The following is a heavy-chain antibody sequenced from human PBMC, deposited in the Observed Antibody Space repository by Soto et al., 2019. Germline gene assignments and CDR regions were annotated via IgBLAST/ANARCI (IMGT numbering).Heavy chain of an antibody. CDR1: GFTFSSYS. CDR3: ARESAALNWFDP. CDR2: ISSSSSTI. D-gene: IGHD2-2*01. J-gene: IGHJ5*02. V-gene: IGHV3-48*02. Sequence: GGSLRLSCAASGFTFSSYSMNWARQAPGKGLEWVSYISSSSSTIYYADSVKGRFTISRDNAKNSLYLQMNSLRDEDTAVYYCARESAALNWFDPWGQGTLVTVSS.